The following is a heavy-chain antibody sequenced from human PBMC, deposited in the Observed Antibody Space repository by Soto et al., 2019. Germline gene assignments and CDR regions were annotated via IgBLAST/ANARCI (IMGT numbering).Heavy chain of an antibody. Sequence: ASVKVSCKASGGTFSSYAISWVRQAPGQGLEWMGGIIPIFGTANYAQKFQGRVTITADESTSTAYMELSSLRSEDTAVYYCARGLHQRPIQRYYGMDVWGQGTTVTVSS. V-gene: IGHV1-69*13. CDR3: ARGLHQRPIQRYYGMDV. CDR2: IIPIFGTA. J-gene: IGHJ6*02. CDR1: GGTFSSYA. D-gene: IGHD1-1*01.